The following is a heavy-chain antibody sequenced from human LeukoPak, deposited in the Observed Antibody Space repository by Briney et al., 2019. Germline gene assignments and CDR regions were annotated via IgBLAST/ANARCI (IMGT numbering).Heavy chain of an antibody. V-gene: IGHV3-53*01. CDR3: ARGLSHLDY. CDR2: IYSGGNT. CDR1: GFIFSNNY. D-gene: IGHD2/OR15-2a*01. J-gene: IGHJ4*02. Sequence: GGSLRLSCAASGFIFSNNYMSWVRQAPGKGLEWVSVIYSGGNTDYANSVKGRFTISRDNYKNTVYLQMNRLRAEDTAVYHCARGLSHLDYWGQGTLVTVSS.